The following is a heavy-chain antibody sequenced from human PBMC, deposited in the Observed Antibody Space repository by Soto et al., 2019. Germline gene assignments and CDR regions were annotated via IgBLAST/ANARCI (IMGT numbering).Heavy chain of an antibody. V-gene: IGHV3-30*18. J-gene: IGHJ4*02. Sequence: GGSLRLSCAASGFTFSNYDMHWVRQAPGKGLAWVAVISYDGSNKYYADSVKGRFTISRDNSKNTLYLQMNSLRTEDTAVYYCAKVLVRYFDWSNNYFDYWGQGTLVTVSS. CDR3: AKVLVRYFDWSNNYFDY. D-gene: IGHD3-9*01. CDR1: GFTFSNYD. CDR2: ISYDGSNK.